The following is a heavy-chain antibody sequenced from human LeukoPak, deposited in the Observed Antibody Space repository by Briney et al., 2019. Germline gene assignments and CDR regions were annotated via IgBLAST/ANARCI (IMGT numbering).Heavy chain of an antibody. D-gene: IGHD3-10*01. V-gene: IGHV3-21*01. CDR3: AKPKSGWGISYLAS. CDR2: ISSSSSYI. Sequence: GGSLRLSCAASGFTFSSYSMNWVRQAPGKGLEWVSSISSSSSYIYYADSVKGRFTISRDNAKNSLYLQMNSLRAEDTAVYYCAKPKSGWGISYLASGGGETLVTVSS. J-gene: IGHJ4*02. CDR1: GFTFSSYS.